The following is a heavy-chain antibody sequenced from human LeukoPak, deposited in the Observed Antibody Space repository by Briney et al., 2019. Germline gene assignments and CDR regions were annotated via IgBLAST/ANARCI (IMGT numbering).Heavy chain of an antibody. D-gene: IGHD2-21*01. CDR1: GGSFSGYY. CDR2: IKQDGSEK. V-gene: IGHV3-7*01. J-gene: IGHJ4*02. CDR3: ARRPIED. Sequence: ETLSLTCAVYGGSFSGYYWSWVRQAPGKGLEWVANIKQDGSEKYYVDSVKGRFTISRDNAKNSLYLQMNSLRAEDTAVYYCARRPIEDWGQGTLVIVSS.